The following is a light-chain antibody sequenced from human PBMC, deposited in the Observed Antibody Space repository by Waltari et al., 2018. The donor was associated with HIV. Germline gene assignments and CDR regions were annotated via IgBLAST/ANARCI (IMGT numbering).Light chain of an antibody. CDR2: EVS. V-gene: IGLV2-23*02. Sequence: QSALTQPASVSGSPGQSITISCPGTSSDVGSYNLVSWYQQHPGKAPKLMIYEVSKRPSGVSKRFSGSKSGNTASLTISGLQAEDEADYYCCSYAGSSTHVVFGGGTKLTVL. J-gene: IGLJ2*01. CDR3: CSYAGSSTHVV. CDR1: SSDVGSYNL.